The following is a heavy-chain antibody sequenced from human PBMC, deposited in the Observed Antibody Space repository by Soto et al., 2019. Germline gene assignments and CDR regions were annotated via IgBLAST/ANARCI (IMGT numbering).Heavy chain of an antibody. CDR1: GGSISSSNW. J-gene: IGHJ5*02. Sequence: SETLSRTCAVSGGSISSSNWWSWVRQPPGKGLEWIGEIYHSGRTNYNPSLKSRVTISVDKSKNQFSLKLSSVTAADTAVYYCARTPIAAAGTRWFDPWGQGTLFTVSS. D-gene: IGHD6-13*01. V-gene: IGHV4-4*02. CDR3: ARTPIAAAGTRWFDP. CDR2: IYHSGRT.